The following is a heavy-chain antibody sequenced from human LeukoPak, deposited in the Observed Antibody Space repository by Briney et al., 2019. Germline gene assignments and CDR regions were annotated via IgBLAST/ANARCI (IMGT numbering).Heavy chain of an antibody. J-gene: IGHJ5*02. V-gene: IGHV3-30*04. CDR2: ISYDGGNK. Sequence: GGSLRLSCAASGFTFSSYAMHWVRQAPGKGLEWVAFISYDGGNKYYADSVKGRFTISRDNSKNTLYLQMNSLRAEDTAVYYCARGDLVVPAAMNGYWFDPWGQGTLVTVSS. D-gene: IGHD2-2*01. CDR3: ARGDLVVPAAMNGYWFDP. CDR1: GFTFSSYA.